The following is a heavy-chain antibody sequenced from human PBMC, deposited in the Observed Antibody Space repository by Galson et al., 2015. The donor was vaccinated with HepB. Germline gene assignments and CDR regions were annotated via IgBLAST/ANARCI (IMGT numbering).Heavy chain of an antibody. V-gene: IGHV3-74*01. J-gene: IGHJ6*02. D-gene: IGHD3-22*01. CDR2: INSGGTTT. Sequence: SLRLSCAASGFFFNNYWMHWVRQTPGKGLVWVSHINSGGTTTNYADSVRGRFTISRDNAENTLHLQMNSLRTEDAAIYYCVRERRYYYDSNGLDVWGQGTTVTVSS. CDR3: VRERRYYYDSNGLDV. CDR1: GFFFNNYW.